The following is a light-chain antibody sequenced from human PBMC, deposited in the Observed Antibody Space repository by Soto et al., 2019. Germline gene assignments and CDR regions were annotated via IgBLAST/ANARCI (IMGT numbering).Light chain of an antibody. V-gene: IGLV2-14*03. CDR2: DVS. Sequence: QSALTQPASVSGSPGQSITISCTGTSSDAGGYNYVSWYQHHPGKAPKLMIYDVSNRPSGVSNRFSGSKSGNTASLIISGLQAEDEADYYCSSYTSSSTLSTYVFGTGTQLTVL. CDR1: SSDAGGYNY. J-gene: IGLJ1*01. CDR3: SSYTSSSTLSTYV.